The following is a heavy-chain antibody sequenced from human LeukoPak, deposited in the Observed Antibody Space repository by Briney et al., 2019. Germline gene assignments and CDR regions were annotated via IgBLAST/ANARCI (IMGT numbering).Heavy chain of an antibody. J-gene: IGHJ4*02. Sequence: PGRSLRLPCAASGFTFSSYAMHWVRQAPGKGLEWVAVISYDGSNKYYADSVKGRFTISRDNSKNTLYLQMNSLRAEDTAVYYCARAERDLDNFDYWGQGTLVTVSS. V-gene: IGHV3-30-3*01. CDR3: ARAERDLDNFDY. CDR1: GFTFSSYA. CDR2: ISYDGSNK. D-gene: IGHD2-2*03.